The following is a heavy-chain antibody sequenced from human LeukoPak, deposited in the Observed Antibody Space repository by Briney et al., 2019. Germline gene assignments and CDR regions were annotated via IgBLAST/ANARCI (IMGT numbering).Heavy chain of an antibody. V-gene: IGHV1-69*13. Sequence: GASVKVSCKAYGGTFSSYAISWVRQAPGQGLEWMGGIIPIFGTANYAQKFQGRVTITADESTSTAYMELSSLRSEDAAVYYCAREGIYSGSYSEYYFDYWGQGTLVTVSS. CDR3: AREGIYSGSYSEYYFDY. J-gene: IGHJ4*02. D-gene: IGHD1-26*01. CDR2: IIPIFGTA. CDR1: GGTFSSYA.